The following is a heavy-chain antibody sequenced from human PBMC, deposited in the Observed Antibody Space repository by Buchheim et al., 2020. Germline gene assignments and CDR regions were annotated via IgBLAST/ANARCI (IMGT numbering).Heavy chain of an antibody. CDR3: ARHRALGYCSSLNCYSFDP. V-gene: IGHV4-59*08. D-gene: IGHD2-2*01. Sequence: QVQLQESGPGLVKSSETLSLTCTVSGGSMSRYYWSWMRQSPGKGLEWIGYIFYSGSTNYNPALKSRVTISVDMSNNQLSLKLNSVTAADTAVYYCARHRALGYCSSLNCYSFDPWGQGIL. J-gene: IGHJ5*01. CDR1: GGSMSRYY. CDR2: IFYSGST.